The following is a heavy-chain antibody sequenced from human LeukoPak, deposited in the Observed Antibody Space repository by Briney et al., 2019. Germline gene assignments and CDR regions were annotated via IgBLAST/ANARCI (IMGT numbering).Heavy chain of an antibody. Sequence: ASVKVSCKASGYTFTGYYMHWVRQAPGQGLEWMGWINPNSGGTNYAQKFQGRVTMTRDTSISTAYMELSRLRSDDTAVYYCARENYDFWSGYKYYFDYWGQGTPVTVSS. V-gene: IGHV1-2*02. CDR2: INPNSGGT. J-gene: IGHJ4*02. CDR1: GYTFTGYY. D-gene: IGHD3-3*01. CDR3: ARENYDFWSGYKYYFDY.